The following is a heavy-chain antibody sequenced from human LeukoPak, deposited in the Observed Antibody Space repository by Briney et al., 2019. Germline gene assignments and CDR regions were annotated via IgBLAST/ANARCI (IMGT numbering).Heavy chain of an antibody. CDR2: INPNSGDT. Sequence: ASVKVSCKASGGTFSSYAISWVRQAPGQGLEWMGWINPNSGDTNYAQKFQGRVTMTRDTSISTAYMELSRLRSDDTAVYYCARVPIAAAGNWGQGTLVTVSS. J-gene: IGHJ4*02. CDR1: GGTFSSYA. D-gene: IGHD6-13*01. CDR3: ARVPIAAAGN. V-gene: IGHV1-2*02.